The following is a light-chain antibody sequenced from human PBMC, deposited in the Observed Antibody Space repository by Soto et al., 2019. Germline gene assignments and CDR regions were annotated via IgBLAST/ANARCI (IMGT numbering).Light chain of an antibody. CDR2: DAS. CDR1: QSVSSY. J-gene: IGKJ3*01. Sequence: EIVLTQSPATLSLSPGERATLSCRASQSVSSYLAWYQQKPGQAPRLLIYDASNRATGIPARFSGSGSGTDLTRTISSLEPEDFAVYYCQQRSNWPPVFTFGPGTKVDIK. V-gene: IGKV3-11*01. CDR3: QQRSNWPPVFT.